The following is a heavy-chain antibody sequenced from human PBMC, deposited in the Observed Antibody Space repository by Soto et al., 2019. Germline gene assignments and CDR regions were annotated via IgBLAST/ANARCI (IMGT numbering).Heavy chain of an antibody. CDR3: ARRAEDHYFYYMGV. D-gene: IGHD1-26*01. V-gene: IGHV1-18*01. CDR2: IRPYNGDT. CDR1: GYSFSSYG. Sequence: QAPLVQSGSEVKRPGASVKVSCKASGYSFSSYGIVWVRQAPGQGLEWMGWIRPYNGDTNSAQKFQGRVTLTTDTSTSTAYMAPRSLRYDDTAVYYCARRAEDHYFYYMGVWGKGTAVTVSS. J-gene: IGHJ6*03.